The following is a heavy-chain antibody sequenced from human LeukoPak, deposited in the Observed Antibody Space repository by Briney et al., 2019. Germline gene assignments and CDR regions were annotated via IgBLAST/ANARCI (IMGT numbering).Heavy chain of an antibody. CDR3: VKAILFGSVSYYAD. J-gene: IGHJ4*02. V-gene: IGHV3-64D*09. CDR2: VSSDGGST. Sequence: GGSLRLPCSASGFTFSNFPMHWVRQAPGKGLEYVSAVSSDGGSTYYADSVRGRFTISSDNSKTTLSLQMGSLRAEDTAVYYCVKAILFGSVSYYADWGQGTLVTVSS. CDR1: GFTFSNFP. D-gene: IGHD3-22*01.